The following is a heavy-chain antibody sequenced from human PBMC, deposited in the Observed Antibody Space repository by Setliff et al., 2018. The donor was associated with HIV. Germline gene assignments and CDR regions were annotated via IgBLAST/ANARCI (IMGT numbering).Heavy chain of an antibody. CDR3: AREAFAPSLVVAALA. CDR1: GFSFSDYE. J-gene: IGHJ5*02. Sequence: QSGGSLRLSCAASGFSFSDYEMNWVRQSPGKGLEWLSYISPSGDTIDYADSVKGRFTISRDNAKNSVSLQMNSLRVEDTAVYYCAREAFAPSLVVAALAWGQGTLVTVSS. CDR2: ISPSGDTI. D-gene: IGHD2-15*01. V-gene: IGHV3-48*03.